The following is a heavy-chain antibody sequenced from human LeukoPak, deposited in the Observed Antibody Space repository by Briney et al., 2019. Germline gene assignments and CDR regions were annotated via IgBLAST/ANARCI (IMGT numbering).Heavy chain of an antibody. CDR3: ARKKSITIFEN. CDR2: ISSSSSTI. D-gene: IGHD3-3*01. V-gene: IGHV3-48*04. J-gene: IGHJ4*02. Sequence: PGGSLRLSCAASGFTFSSYSMNWVRQAPGKGLEWVSYISSSSSTIYYADSVKGRFTISRDNAKNSLYLQMNSLRAEDTAVYYCARKKSITIFENWGQGTLVTVSS. CDR1: GFTFSSYS.